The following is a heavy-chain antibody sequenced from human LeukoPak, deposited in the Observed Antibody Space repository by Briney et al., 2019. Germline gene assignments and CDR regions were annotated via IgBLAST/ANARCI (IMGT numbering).Heavy chain of an antibody. CDR2: INPSGGSA. Sequence: ASVKVSCKASGYTFTSYYIHLVRQAPGQGLEWMGIINPSGGSASYAQKLQGRVTMTRDTSTRTVYMELSSLRSEDTAVYYCANGGNSGYFDYWGQGTLVTVSS. CDR3: ANGGNSGYFDY. V-gene: IGHV1-46*01. CDR1: GYTFTSYY. J-gene: IGHJ4*02. D-gene: IGHD4-23*01.